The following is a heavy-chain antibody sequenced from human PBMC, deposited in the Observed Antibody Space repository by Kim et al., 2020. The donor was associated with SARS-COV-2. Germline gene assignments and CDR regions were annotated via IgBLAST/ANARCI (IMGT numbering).Heavy chain of an antibody. D-gene: IGHD3-9*01. CDR2: TRNKANSYTT. Sequence: GGSLRLSCAASGFTFSDHYMDWVRQAPGKGLEWVGRTRNKANSYTTEYAASVKGRFTISRDDSKNSLYLQMNSLKTEDTAVYYCARETSYDILTGYYNRRHYYDGMDVWGQGTTVTVSS. V-gene: IGHV3-72*01. J-gene: IGHJ6*02. CDR1: GFTFSDHY. CDR3: ARETSYDILTGYYNRRHYYDGMDV.